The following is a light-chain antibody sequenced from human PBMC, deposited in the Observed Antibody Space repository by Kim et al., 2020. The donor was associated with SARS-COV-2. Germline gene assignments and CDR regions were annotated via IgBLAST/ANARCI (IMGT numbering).Light chain of an antibody. J-gene: IGKJ3*01. CDR2: DAS. Sequence: SPGERATLSCRASQSVSSYLAWYQQNPGQAPRLLIYDASNRATGIPARFSGSGSGTDFTLTISSLEPEDFAVYYCQQRSNWPGFTFGPGTKVDIK. CDR1: QSVSSY. CDR3: QQRSNWPGFT. V-gene: IGKV3-11*01.